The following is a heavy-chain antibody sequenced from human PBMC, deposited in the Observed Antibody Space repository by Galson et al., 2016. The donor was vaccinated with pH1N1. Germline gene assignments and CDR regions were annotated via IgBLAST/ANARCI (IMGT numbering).Heavy chain of an antibody. J-gene: IGHJ4*02. Sequence: SETLSLTCTVSGGSVATNTYYWGWIRQPPGKGLEWIGSIFYGGTTYYSPSLQSRVTVSMDTSNNQVSLTISSVTAADTAVYFCARYRGGNFQSFDYWGQGTLVAVSS. CDR3: ARYRGGNFQSFDY. CDR1: GGSVATNTYY. CDR2: IFYGGTT. D-gene: IGHD4-23*01. V-gene: IGHV4-39*07.